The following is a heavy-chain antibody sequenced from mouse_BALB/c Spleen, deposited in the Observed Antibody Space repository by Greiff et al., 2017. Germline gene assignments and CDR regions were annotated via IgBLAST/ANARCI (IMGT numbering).Heavy chain of an antibody. J-gene: IGHJ3*01. V-gene: IGHV3-2*02. CDR3: ARLDGSSPWFAY. D-gene: IGHD1-1*01. Sequence: VQLKESGPGLVKPSQSLSLTCTVTGYSITSDYAWNWIRQFPGNKLEWMGYISYSGSTSYNPSLKSRISITRDTSKNQFFLQLNSVTTEDTATYYCARLDGSSPWFAYWGQGTLVTVSA. CDR1: GYSITSDYA. CDR2: ISYSGST.